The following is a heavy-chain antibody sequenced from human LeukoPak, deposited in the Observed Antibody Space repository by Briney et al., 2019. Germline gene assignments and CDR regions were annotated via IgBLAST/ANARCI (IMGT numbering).Heavy chain of an antibody. Sequence: SETLSLTCAVYGGSFSGYYWSWIRQPPGKGLEWIGEINHSGSTNYNPSLKSRVTISVDTSKNQFSLKLSSVTAADTAMYYCARGSGGSCYKDYWGQGTLVTVSS. CDR3: ARGSGGSCYKDY. J-gene: IGHJ4*02. CDR2: INHSGST. CDR1: GGSFSGYY. D-gene: IGHD2-15*01. V-gene: IGHV4-34*01.